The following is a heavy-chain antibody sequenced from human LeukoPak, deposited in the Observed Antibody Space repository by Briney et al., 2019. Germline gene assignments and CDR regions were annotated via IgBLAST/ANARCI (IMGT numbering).Heavy chain of an antibody. D-gene: IGHD2-15*01. J-gene: IGHJ6*02. Sequence: GGSLRLSCAASGFTFSSYWMNWARQAPGKGLEWVASINHNGNVNYYVDSVKGRFTISRDNAKNSLYLQMSNLRAEDTAVYFCARGGSLDVWGQGTTVTVSS. CDR1: GFTFSSYW. V-gene: IGHV3-7*03. CDR3: ARGGSLDV. CDR2: INHNGNVN.